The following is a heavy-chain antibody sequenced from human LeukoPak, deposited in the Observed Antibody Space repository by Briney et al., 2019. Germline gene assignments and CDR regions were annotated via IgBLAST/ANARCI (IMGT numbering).Heavy chain of an antibody. CDR2: IKQDGSEK. V-gene: IGHV3-7*01. CDR3: AREWELHYYYYYMDV. CDR1: GFTFSSYW. D-gene: IGHD1-26*01. Sequence: GGSLRLSCAASGFTFSSYWMSWVRQAPGKGLGWVANIKQDGSEKYYVGSVKGRFTISRDNAKNSLYLQMNSLRAEDTAVFYCAREWELHYYYYYMDVWGKGTPVTISS. J-gene: IGHJ6*03.